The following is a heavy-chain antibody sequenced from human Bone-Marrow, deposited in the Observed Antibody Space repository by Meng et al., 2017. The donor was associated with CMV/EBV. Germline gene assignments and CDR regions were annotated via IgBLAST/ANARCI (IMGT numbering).Heavy chain of an antibody. CDR1: GFTFSSYA. CDR2: IYSGGSST. J-gene: IGHJ4*02. V-gene: IGHV3-23*03. Sequence: GESLKISCAASGFTFSSYAMSWVRQAPGKGLEWVSVIYSGGSSTYYADAVKGRFTISRDNSKNTLYLQMNSLRAEDTAVYYCAKLPRSGSDYFGYYFDYWGQGTLVTGSS. CDR3: AKLPRSGSDYFGYYFDY. D-gene: IGHD1-26*01.